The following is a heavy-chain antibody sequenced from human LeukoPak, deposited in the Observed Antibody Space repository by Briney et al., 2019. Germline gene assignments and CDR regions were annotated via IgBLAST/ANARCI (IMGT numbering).Heavy chain of an antibody. CDR3: ARAGGSTVSHSDY. J-gene: IGHJ4*02. V-gene: IGHV3-21*01. Sequence: GGSLRLSCAASGFTVSSNYMSWVRQAPGKGLEWVSSISSSTSYIYYADSVKGRFTISKDNAKNSLYLQMNSLRAEDTAVYYCARAGGSTVSHSDYWGQGTLVTVSS. CDR1: GFTVSSNY. D-gene: IGHD4-17*01. CDR2: ISSSTSYI.